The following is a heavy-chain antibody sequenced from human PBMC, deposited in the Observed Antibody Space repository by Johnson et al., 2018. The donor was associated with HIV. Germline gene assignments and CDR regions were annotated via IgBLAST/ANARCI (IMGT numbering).Heavy chain of an antibody. CDR3: ASLTYYYDSSGYYVDAFDI. CDR1: RFRFDDYG. Sequence: VQLVESGGGVVQPGRSLRLSCAVSRFRFDDYGVNCVRQGAGKGLECVLGINWNSGSIGYADSVKGRFTISRDNAKNSLYLQMNSLRAEDTALYYCASLTYYYDSSGYYVDAFDIWGQGTMVTVSS. J-gene: IGHJ3*02. CDR2: INWNSGSI. V-gene: IGHV3-9*01. D-gene: IGHD3-22*01.